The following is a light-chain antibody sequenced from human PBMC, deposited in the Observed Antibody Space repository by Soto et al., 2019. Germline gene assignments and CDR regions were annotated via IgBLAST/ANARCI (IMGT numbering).Light chain of an antibody. CDR3: QQYNNWPPSIT. Sequence: VLTQSPATLSLSPGERATLSCRASLNVNSYLAWYQQKPGQAPRLLIYGASTRATGIPARFSGSGSGTEFTLTISSLQSEDFAVYYCQQYNNWPPSITFGQGTRLEIK. CDR1: LNVNSY. V-gene: IGKV3-15*01. J-gene: IGKJ5*01. CDR2: GAS.